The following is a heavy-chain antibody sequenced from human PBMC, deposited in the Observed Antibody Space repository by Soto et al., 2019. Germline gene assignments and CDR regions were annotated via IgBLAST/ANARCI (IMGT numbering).Heavy chain of an antibody. V-gene: IGHV4-59*08. Sequence: QVQLQESGPGLVKPSETLSLTCTVSGGSISSYYWSWIRQPPGKGLEWIGYIYYSGSTNYNPSLKSRVTIAVDTSTNQFSLKLISVTAADTAVYYCARQAGVAVDYWGQGTLVTVSS. D-gene: IGHD6-13*01. CDR1: GGSISSYY. CDR3: ARQAGVAVDY. CDR2: IYYSGST. J-gene: IGHJ4*02.